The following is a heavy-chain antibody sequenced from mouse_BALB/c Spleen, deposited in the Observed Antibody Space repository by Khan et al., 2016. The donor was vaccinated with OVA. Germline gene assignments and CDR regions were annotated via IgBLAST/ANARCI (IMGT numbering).Heavy chain of an antibody. V-gene: IGHV3-2*02. D-gene: IGHD2-3*01. Sequence: EVKLLESGPGLVKPSQSLSLTCTVTGYSITSDYAWNWIRQFPGNKLEWMGYISSSGSTNYNPALNSRISITRDTSKNHFFLQLNFVTTEDTATYYYATDGYHCDCAKDYWGQGTSVTVSS. CDR3: ATDGYHCDCAKDY. J-gene: IGHJ4*01. CDR2: ISSSGST. CDR1: GYSITSDYA.